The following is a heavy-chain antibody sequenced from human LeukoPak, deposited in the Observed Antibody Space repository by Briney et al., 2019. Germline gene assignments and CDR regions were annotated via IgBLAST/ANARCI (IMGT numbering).Heavy chain of an antibody. V-gene: IGHV1-2*02. Sequence: ASVKVSCKASGYTFTGYYMHWARQAPGQGLEWMGWINPNSGGTNYAQKFQGRVTMTRDTSISTAYMELSRLTSDDTAVYYCARGVAGPYYYYYMDVWGRGTTVTVSS. D-gene: IGHD6-19*01. CDR1: GYTFTGYY. CDR3: ARGVAGPYYYYYMDV. CDR2: INPNSGGT. J-gene: IGHJ6*03.